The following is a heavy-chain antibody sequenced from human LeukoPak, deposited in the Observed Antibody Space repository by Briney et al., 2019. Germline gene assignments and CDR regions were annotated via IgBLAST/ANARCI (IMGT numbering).Heavy chain of an antibody. Sequence: GGSLRLSCAASGFTFDDYAMHWVRQAPGKGLEWVSLISWDGGSTYYADSVKGRFTISRDNSKNSLYLQMNSLRAEDTALYYCAKSGGSSWYSTPCMDVWGKGTTVTVSS. CDR3: AKSGGSSWYSTPCMDV. CDR1: GFTFDDYA. D-gene: IGHD6-13*01. V-gene: IGHV3-43D*03. J-gene: IGHJ6*03. CDR2: ISWDGGST.